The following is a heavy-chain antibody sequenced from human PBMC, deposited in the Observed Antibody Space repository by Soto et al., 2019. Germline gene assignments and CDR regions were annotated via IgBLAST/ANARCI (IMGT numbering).Heavy chain of an antibody. Sequence: QVQLVESGGGVVQPGRSLRLSCAASGFTFSRYGMHWVRQAPGKGLEWVAVISYDGSNKYYADSVKGRFTISRDNSKNTLYLQMNSLRAEDTAVYYCAKDRWNDVRRWDYYYGMDVWGQGTTVTVSS. CDR3: AKDRWNDVRRWDYYYGMDV. D-gene: IGHD1-1*01. V-gene: IGHV3-30*18. CDR1: GFTFSRYG. CDR2: ISYDGSNK. J-gene: IGHJ6*02.